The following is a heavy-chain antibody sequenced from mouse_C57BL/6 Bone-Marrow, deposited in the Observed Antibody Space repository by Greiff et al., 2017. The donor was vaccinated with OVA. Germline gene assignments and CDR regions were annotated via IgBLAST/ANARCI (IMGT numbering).Heavy chain of an antibody. CDR1: GYAFSSSW. CDR2: IYPGDGDT. D-gene: IGHD1-1*01. CDR3: ERLLRY. J-gene: IGHJ2*01. V-gene: IGHV1-82*01. Sequence: VKLQEPGPELVKPGASVKISCKASGYAFSSSWMNWVKQRPGQGLEWIGRIYPGDGDTNYNGKFKGKATLTADKSSSTAYMQLSSLTSEDSAVYFCERLLRYWGQGTTLTVSS.